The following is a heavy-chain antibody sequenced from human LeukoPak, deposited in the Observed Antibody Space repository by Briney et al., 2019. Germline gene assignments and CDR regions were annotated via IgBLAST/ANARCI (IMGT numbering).Heavy chain of an antibody. CDR3: PRGWGDVDTTGSFDY. CDR1: GFTFSRYW. Sequence: GGSLRLSCAASGFTFSRYWMHWVRQPPGEGLVWVSRTNGDGSTTNYADSVKGRFSISRDNAKNRLYLQINSLRADDTSVYYWPRGWGDVDTTGSFDYWGQGALGTVSS. CDR2: TNGDGSTT. V-gene: IGHV3-74*01. J-gene: IGHJ4*02. D-gene: IGHD1-1*01.